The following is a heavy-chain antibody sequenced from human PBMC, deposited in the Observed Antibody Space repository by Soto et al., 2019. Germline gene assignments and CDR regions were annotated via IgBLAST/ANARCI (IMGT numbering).Heavy chain of an antibody. CDR2: IYHSGST. J-gene: IGHJ6*02. Sequence: SETLSLTWAVSGDSISSGGYCWCWIRPPPGKGLEWMGYIYHSGSTYYNPSLKSRVTILVDRSKIQFSLKRSFVTAPDTAVVLCARGPGVWGQGTPGTVSS. CDR1: GDSISSGGYC. V-gene: IGHV4-30-2*01. CDR3: ARGPGV.